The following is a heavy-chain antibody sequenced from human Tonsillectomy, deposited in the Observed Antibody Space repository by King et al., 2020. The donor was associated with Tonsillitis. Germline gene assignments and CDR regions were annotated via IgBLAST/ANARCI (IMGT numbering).Heavy chain of an antibody. Sequence: VQLVESGGGLVQPGGSLRLSCAASGFTFSSYALSRVRQAPGKGLEWVSAIGGSGGSTYYADSVKGRFTISRDNSKNTLYLQMNSLRAEDTAVYYCARDLGDGYTLGDYWGQGTLVTVSS. J-gene: IGHJ4*02. D-gene: IGHD5-24*01. CDR3: ARDLGDGYTLGDY. CDR1: GFTFSSYA. V-gene: IGHV3-23*04. CDR2: IGGSGGST.